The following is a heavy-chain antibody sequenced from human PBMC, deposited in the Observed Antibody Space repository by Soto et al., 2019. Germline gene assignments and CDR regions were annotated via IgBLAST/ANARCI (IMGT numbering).Heavy chain of an antibody. Sequence: QVQLQQWGAGLLKPSETLSLTCAVYGGSFSGYYWSWIRQPPGKGLEWIGEINHSGSTNYNPSLKSRVNISVDTSKNQFSLKLSSVTAADTAVYYCAREGYYGSGSYYKPFAFDYWGQGTLVTVSS. CDR3: AREGYYGSGSYYKPFAFDY. V-gene: IGHV4-34*01. CDR1: GGSFSGYY. CDR2: INHSGST. J-gene: IGHJ4*02. D-gene: IGHD3-10*01.